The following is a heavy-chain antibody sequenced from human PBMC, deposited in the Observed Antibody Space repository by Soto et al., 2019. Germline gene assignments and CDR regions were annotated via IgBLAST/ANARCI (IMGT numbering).Heavy chain of an antibody. CDR3: ARVGRYGRDFDH. D-gene: IGHD3-10*02. V-gene: IGHV3-7*01. CDR1: EFCFRRYS. Sequence: GGYLRLSCAASEFCFRRYSMTWVRQAPGKGLEWVALINEDGSQKYYVGSVKGRFIISRDNAKDSVYMQMDSLRAGDTAVYFCARVGRYGRDFDHWAQGTLVTVSA. CDR2: INEDGSQK. J-gene: IGHJ4*02.